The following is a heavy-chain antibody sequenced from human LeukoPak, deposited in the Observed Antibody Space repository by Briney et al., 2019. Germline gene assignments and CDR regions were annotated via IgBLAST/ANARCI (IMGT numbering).Heavy chain of an antibody. CDR1: GFTFSSYA. CDR3: ARDGRYSSSWYSGY. CDR2: ISGSGGST. J-gene: IGHJ4*02. V-gene: IGHV3-23*01. Sequence: PGGSLRLSCAASGFTFSSYAMSWVRQAPGKGLEWVSAISGSGGSTYYADSVKGRFTISRDNSKNTLYLQMNSLRAEDTAVYYCARDGRYSSSWYSGYWGQGTLVTVSS. D-gene: IGHD6-13*01.